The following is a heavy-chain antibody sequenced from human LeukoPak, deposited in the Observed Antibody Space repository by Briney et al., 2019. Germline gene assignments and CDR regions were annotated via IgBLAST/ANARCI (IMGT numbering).Heavy chain of an antibody. V-gene: IGHV1-46*01. Sequence: GASVKVSCKASGYTFASYSMHWVRQAPGQGLEWMGIINPSGGSTSYAQKFQGRFTMSRDTCKSTLYMELNSLRAEDTAVYYCASLGGYSDTRYFQHWGQGTLVTVSS. CDR3: ASLGGYSDTRYFQH. J-gene: IGHJ1*01. CDR1: GYTFASYS. CDR2: INPSGGST. D-gene: IGHD4-17*01.